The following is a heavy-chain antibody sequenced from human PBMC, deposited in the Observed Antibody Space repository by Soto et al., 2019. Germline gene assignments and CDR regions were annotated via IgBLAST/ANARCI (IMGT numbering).Heavy chain of an antibody. CDR2: IYYSGST. V-gene: IGHV4-30-4*01. Sequence: SETLSLTCTVSGSSISSGDYYWSWIRQPPGKGLEWIGYIYYSGSTYYNPSLKSRVTISVDTSKNQFSLKLSSVTAADTAVYYCAREGGYCSGGSCYSMYYFDYWGQGTLVTVSS. CDR1: GSSISSGDYY. CDR3: AREGGYCSGGSCYSMYYFDY. D-gene: IGHD2-15*01. J-gene: IGHJ4*02.